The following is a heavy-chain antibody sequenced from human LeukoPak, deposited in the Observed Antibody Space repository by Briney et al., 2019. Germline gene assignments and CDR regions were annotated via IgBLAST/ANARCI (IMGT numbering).Heavy chain of an antibody. V-gene: IGHV4-38-2*01. CDR2: IYHSGST. CDR3: ASRFVSTMVRGVIRDY. J-gene: IGHJ4*02. Sequence: SETLSLTCAVSGYSISSGYYWGWIRQPPGKGLEWIGGIYHSGSTYYNPSLKSRVTISVDTSKNQFSLKLSSVTAADTAVYYCASRFVSTMVRGVIRDYWGQGTLVTVSS. CDR1: GYSISSGYY. D-gene: IGHD3-10*01.